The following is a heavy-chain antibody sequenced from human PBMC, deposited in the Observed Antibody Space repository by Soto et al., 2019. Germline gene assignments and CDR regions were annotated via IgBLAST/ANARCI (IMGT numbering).Heavy chain of an antibody. CDR1: GYTFTSYG. J-gene: IGHJ6*02. V-gene: IGHV1-18*04. CDR3: ARAGKDYYGSGSPYYYGMDV. Sequence: QVQLVQSGAEVKKPGASVKVSCKASGYTFTSYGVSWVRQAPGQGLEWMGWISGYNGNTNYAQKLQGRVTMTTDTHTSTAYMELRSRRSDDTAVYYCARAGKDYYGSGSPYYYGMDVWGQGITVTVSS. D-gene: IGHD3-10*01. CDR2: ISGYNGNT.